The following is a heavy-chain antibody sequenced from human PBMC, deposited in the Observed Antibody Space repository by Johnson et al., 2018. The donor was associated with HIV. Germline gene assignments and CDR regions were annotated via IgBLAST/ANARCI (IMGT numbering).Heavy chain of an antibody. V-gene: IGHV3-30-3*01. CDR1: GFTFSSYA. CDR2: ISYDGTNK. J-gene: IGHJ3*02. Sequence: VHLVESGGGVVQPGRSLRLSCAASGFTFSSYAMHWVRQAPGEGLEWVAVISYDGTNKYYADSVKGRFTISRDNSKNTVYLQMNSLKSEDTAVYFCTTDMAWDPPEGNHFFDIWGQGTVVTVSS. CDR3: TTDMAWDPPEGNHFFDI. D-gene: IGHD1-26*01.